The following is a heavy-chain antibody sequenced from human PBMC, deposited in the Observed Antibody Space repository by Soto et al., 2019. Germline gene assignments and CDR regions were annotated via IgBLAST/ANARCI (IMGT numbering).Heavy chain of an antibody. Sequence: SETLSLTSTVSGASISYGGFSWSWIRQSPGKGLEWIGYISHLESTYFHPSFKSRLTMSIDRTRNQFSLKLSSVTAADMAVYYCARGGGYDSFDYWGQGVLVTVSS. CDR3: ARGGGYDSFDY. V-gene: IGHV4-30-2*06. J-gene: IGHJ4*02. D-gene: IGHD5-12*01. CDR1: GASISYGGFS. CDR2: ISHLEST.